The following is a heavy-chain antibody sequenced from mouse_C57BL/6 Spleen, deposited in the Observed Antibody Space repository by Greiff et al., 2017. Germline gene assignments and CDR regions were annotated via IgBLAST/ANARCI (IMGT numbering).Heavy chain of an antibody. Sequence: QVQLQQSGAELARPGASVKMSCKASGYTFTSYTMRWVKQRPGQGLEWIGYINPSSGYTKYNQKFKDKATLTADKSSSTAYMQLSSLTSEDSAVYYCAREAAHYWGQGTTLTVSS. CDR2: INPSSGYT. V-gene: IGHV1-4*01. CDR1: GYTFTSYT. J-gene: IGHJ2*01. D-gene: IGHD6-1*01. CDR3: AREAAHY.